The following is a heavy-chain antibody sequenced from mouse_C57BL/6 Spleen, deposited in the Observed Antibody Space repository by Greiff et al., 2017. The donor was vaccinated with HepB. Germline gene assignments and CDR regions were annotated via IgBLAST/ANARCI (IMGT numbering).Heavy chain of an antibody. J-gene: IGHJ2*01. CDR3: ARGEYYFDY. Sequence: VQGVESGAELVKPGASVKLSCKASGYTFTSYWMHWVKQRPGQGLEWIGMIHPNSGSTNYNEKFKSKATLTVDKSSSTAYMQLSSLTSEDSAVYYCARGEYYFDYWGQGTTLTVSS. V-gene: IGHV1-64*01. CDR2: IHPNSGST. CDR1: GYTFTSYW.